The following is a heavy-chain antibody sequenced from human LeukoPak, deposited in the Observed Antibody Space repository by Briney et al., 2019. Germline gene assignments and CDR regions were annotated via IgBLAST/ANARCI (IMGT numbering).Heavy chain of an antibody. J-gene: IGHJ6*02. CDR2: ISSSSSTI. Sequence: PGGSLRLSCAASGFTFSSYSMNWVRQAPGKGLEWVSYISSSSSTIYYADSVKGRFTISRDNAKNSLYLQMNSLRDEDTAAYYCARESIMITFGGVIVPWYGMDVWGQGTTVTVSS. D-gene: IGHD3-16*02. CDR3: ARESIMITFGGVIVPWYGMDV. V-gene: IGHV3-48*02. CDR1: GFTFSSYS.